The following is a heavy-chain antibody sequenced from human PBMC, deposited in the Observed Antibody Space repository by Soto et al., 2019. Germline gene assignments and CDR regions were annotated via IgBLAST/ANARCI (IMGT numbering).Heavy chain of an antibody. CDR1: GFSFSTYG. V-gene: IGHV3-30*18. D-gene: IGHD4-4*01. J-gene: IGHJ6*02. CDR3: AKESVESTYSYYGMDD. CDR2: VSFDAKNK. Sequence: QVQLVESGGCVVQPGRSLRLSCAASGFSFSTYGMHWVRQAPGKGLEWVAVVSFDAKNKYYIDSVEGRFTISRDNSKHMLYLQMNSLRREDTAVYYCAKESVESTYSYYGMDDWGPGTTVTVSS.